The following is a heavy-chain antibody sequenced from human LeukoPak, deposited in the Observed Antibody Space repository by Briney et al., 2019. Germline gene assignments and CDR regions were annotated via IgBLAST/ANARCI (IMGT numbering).Heavy chain of an antibody. CDR1: GGSISSGSYY. CDR2: IYTSGST. D-gene: IGHD5-18*01. J-gene: IGHJ6*03. V-gene: IGHV4-61*02. CDR3: ARANSGYSYGYYYYYMDV. Sequence: SETLSLTCTVSGGSISSGSYYWSWTRQPAGKGLEWIGRIYTSGSTNYNPSLKSRVTISVDTSKNQFSLKLSSVTAADTAVYYCARANSGYSYGYYYYYMDVWGKGTTVTVSS.